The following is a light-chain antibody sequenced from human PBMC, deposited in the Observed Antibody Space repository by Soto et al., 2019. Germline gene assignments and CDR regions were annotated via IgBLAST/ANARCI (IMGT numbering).Light chain of an antibody. V-gene: IGKV1-5*01. Sequence: DIQMTQSPSTLSACVGDRVTITCRASQSISSWLAWYQQKPGKDPKLLIYDASSLESGVPSRFSGSGSGTEFNLTISSLQPDDFATYECQQYNSYSWTFGQGTKVDIK. CDR2: DAS. CDR3: QQYNSYSWT. CDR1: QSISSW. J-gene: IGKJ1*01.